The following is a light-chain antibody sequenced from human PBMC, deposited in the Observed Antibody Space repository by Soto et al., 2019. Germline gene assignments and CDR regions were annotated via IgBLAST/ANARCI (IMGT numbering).Light chain of an antibody. CDR3: QQYGGSSP. CDR1: QSVDRW. J-gene: IGKJ2*01. V-gene: IGKV1-5*03. Sequence: DIQMTQSPSTLSASVGDSVTMTCRASQSVDRWLAWYQQKPGKAPKLLIYMTSILQTGVPLSFSGSGSGTEFTLTINSLQPDDFATYYCQQYGGSSPFGQGTKVEV. CDR2: MTS.